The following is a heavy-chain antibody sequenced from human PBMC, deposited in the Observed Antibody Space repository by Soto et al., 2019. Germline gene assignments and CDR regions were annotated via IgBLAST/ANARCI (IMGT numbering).Heavy chain of an antibody. J-gene: IGHJ6*02. V-gene: IGHV1-69*13. CDR3: ARVLWFGEPSRPSGYYYYGMDV. CDR2: IIPIFGTA. CDR1: GGTFSSYA. D-gene: IGHD3-10*01. Sequence: SVNVSCKASGGTFSSYAISWVRQAPGQGLEWMGGIIPIFGTANYAQKFQGRVTITADESTSTAYMELSSLRSEDTAVYYCARVLWFGEPSRPSGYYYYGMDVWGQGTTVTVSS.